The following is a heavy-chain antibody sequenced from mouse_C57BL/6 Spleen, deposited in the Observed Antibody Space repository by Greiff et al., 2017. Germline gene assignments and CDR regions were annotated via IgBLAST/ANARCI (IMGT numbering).Heavy chain of an antibody. V-gene: IGHV5-6*01. CDR3: AREALGDGDYFGY. CDR2: ISSGGSYT. D-gene: IGHD3-3*01. Sequence: EVQGVESGGDLVKPGGSLKLSCAASGFTFSSYGMSWVRQTPDKRLEWVATISSGGSYTYYPDSVKGRFTISRDNAKNTLYLQMSRLKSEDTAMCYCAREALGDGDYFGYWGQGTTLTVSS. J-gene: IGHJ2*01. CDR1: GFTFSSYG.